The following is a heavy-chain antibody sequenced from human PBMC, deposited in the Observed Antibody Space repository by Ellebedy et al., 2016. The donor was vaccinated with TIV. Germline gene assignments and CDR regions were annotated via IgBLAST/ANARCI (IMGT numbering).Heavy chain of an antibody. J-gene: IGHJ5*02. Sequence: SETLSLXXAVSTDSISSGAYSWNWIRQPPGKGLEWIGNIYYSGNTYYNPSLKSRITISLDTSKKQFSLKLDSLTAADTAVYYCARGRIAAAGAFDPWGQGTLVTVPS. CDR1: TDSISSGAYS. CDR3: ARGRIAAAGAFDP. CDR2: IYYSGNT. V-gene: IGHV4-31*11. D-gene: IGHD6-13*01.